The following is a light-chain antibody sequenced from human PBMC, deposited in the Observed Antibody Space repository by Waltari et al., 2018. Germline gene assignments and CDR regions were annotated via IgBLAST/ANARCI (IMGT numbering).Light chain of an antibody. Sequence: DIQMTQSPSSLSASVGDSVTITCRASQGISNYLAWYQQKPGKVPKLLIYAASTLQSGVPSRFSGSGSGTDFTLTISSLQPEDVATYYCQKYNSAPRKTFGQGTKVEIK. CDR1: QGISNY. CDR3: QKYNSAPRKT. V-gene: IGKV1-27*01. J-gene: IGKJ1*01. CDR2: AAS.